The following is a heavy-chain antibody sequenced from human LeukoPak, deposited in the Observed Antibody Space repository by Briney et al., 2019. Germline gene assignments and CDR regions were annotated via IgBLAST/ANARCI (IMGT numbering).Heavy chain of an antibody. CDR3: AKDRGAPDFYYYYYGMDV. CDR1: GFTFNNYW. V-gene: IGHV3-74*01. Sequence: GGSLRLSCAGSGFTFNNYWMQWVRQVPGKGLEWVSRINGDGRSTSYADSVKGRFTITRDNAKYTLFLQMNNLGAEDTAVYYCAKDRGAPDFYYYYYGMDVWGQGTTVTVSS. D-gene: IGHD1-14*01. CDR2: INGDGRST. J-gene: IGHJ6*02.